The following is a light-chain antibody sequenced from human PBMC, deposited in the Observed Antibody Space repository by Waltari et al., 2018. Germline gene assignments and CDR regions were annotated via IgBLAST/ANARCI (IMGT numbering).Light chain of an antibody. Sequence: IVLTQSPGTLSLSPGDRATLSCRASQSVSRSLAWYQQKPGQAPKLLIYGASTSATGIPDRFTGSGSGTDFSLTISSLEPEDFAIYFCQHYVRLPATFGQGTKVEIK. CDR3: QHYVRLPAT. V-gene: IGKV3-20*01. J-gene: IGKJ1*01. CDR2: GAS. CDR1: QSVSRS.